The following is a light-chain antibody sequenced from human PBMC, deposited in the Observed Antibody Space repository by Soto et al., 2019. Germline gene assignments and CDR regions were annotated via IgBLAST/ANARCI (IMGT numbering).Light chain of an antibody. V-gene: IGKV1-9*01. Sequence: IQLTRSPSPLSASVGDRVTITRRASQGISSYLAWYQQKPGKAPKLLIYAASTLQGGVPSRFSGSGSGTDFTLTISSLQPEDFATYYCQQLDSYPLTFGEGTKVDIK. J-gene: IGKJ4*01. CDR2: AAS. CDR1: QGISSY. CDR3: QQLDSYPLT.